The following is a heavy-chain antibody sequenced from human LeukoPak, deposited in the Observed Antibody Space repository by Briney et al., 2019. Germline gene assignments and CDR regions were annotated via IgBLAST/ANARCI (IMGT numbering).Heavy chain of an antibody. CDR3: ARGYSHNSGGWLDP. CDR1: GFTFSHYA. D-gene: IGHD5-12*01. J-gene: IGHJ5*02. Sequence: GGSLRLSCAVSGFTFSHYAMSWVRQAPGTGLEWVGSLTDSGDATYCADSVKGRLTISRDNSNSTLYLHISGLRDEDTAVYYCARGYSHNSGGWLDPWGQGTLVTVSS. CDR2: LTDSGDAT. V-gene: IGHV3-23*01.